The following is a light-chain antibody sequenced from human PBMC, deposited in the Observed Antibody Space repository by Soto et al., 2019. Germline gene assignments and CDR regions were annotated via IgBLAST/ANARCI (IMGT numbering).Light chain of an antibody. J-gene: IGKJ5*01. CDR2: GAS. Sequence: EIVMTQSPATLSVSPGERATLSCRASQSVSSNLAWYQQKPGQAPRLLIYGASTRATGIPARFSGSGSGTDFTLTISRLEPEDLAVYYCQQYNSWPPYTFGQGTRLEIK. CDR1: QSVSSN. V-gene: IGKV3-15*01. CDR3: QQYNSWPPYT.